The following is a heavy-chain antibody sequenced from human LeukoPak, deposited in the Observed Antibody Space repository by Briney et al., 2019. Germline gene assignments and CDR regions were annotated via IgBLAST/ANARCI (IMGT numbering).Heavy chain of an antibody. CDR1: GYTFTDYY. J-gene: IGHJ5*02. CDR2: INPNTGGA. D-gene: IGHD2-21*01. CDR3: ARDLEDCSGGDCYWFDP. V-gene: IGHV1-2*02. Sequence: ASVKVSCKASGYTFTDYYIHWVRQAPGQGLEWMGWINPNTGGANYAREVQGRVTMTRDTSISTVYMELSRLRSDDTAVYYCARDLEDCSGGDCYWFDPWGQGTLVTVSS.